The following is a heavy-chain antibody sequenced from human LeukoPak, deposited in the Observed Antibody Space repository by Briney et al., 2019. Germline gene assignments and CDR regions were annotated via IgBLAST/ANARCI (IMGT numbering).Heavy chain of an antibody. CDR2: ISYDGSNK. Sequence: GGSLRLSCAASGFTFSSYAMHWVRQAPGKGLEWVAVISYDGSNKYYADSVKGRFTISRDNSKNTLYLQMNSLRAEDTAVYYCARGEGLIAARPIDYWGQGTLVTVSS. D-gene: IGHD6-6*01. V-gene: IGHV3-30-3*01. J-gene: IGHJ4*02. CDR1: GFTFSSYA. CDR3: ARGEGLIAARPIDY.